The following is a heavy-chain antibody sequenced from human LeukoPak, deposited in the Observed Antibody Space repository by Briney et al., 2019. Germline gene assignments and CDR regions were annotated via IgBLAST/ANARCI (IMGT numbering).Heavy chain of an antibody. CDR1: GFTFSSYW. CDR3: ARDSGIVGALYYFDY. V-gene: IGHV3-74*01. Sequence: GGSLRLSCAASGFTFSSYWMHWVRPAPGKGLVWVSRINSDGSSTSYADSVKGRFTISRDNAKNTLYLQMNSLRAEDTAVYYCARDSGIVGALYYFDYWGQGTLVTVSS. CDR2: INSDGSST. J-gene: IGHJ4*02. D-gene: IGHD1-26*01.